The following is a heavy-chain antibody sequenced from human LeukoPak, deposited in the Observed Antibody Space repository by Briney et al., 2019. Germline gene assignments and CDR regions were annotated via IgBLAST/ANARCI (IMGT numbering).Heavy chain of an antibody. CDR1: GGSISSGSYY. D-gene: IGHD5-18*01. Sequence: SETLSLTCTVSGGSISSGSYYWSWIRQPAGKGLEWIGRTYTSGSTNYNPSLKSRVTISVDTSKNQFSLKLSSVTAADTAVYYCARDGYSYGAVFDYWGQGTLVTVSS. CDR3: ARDGYSYGAVFDY. J-gene: IGHJ4*02. CDR2: TYTSGST. V-gene: IGHV4-61*02.